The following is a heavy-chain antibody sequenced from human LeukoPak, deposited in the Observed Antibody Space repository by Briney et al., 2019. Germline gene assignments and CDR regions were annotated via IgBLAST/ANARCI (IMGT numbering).Heavy chain of an antibody. J-gene: IGHJ4*02. CDR1: GFTFSIYW. CDR3: ARERDCSSTSCYVNDY. V-gene: IGHV3-7*03. D-gene: IGHD2-2*01. Sequence: GGSLRLSCAASGFTFSIYWMSWVRQAPGKGLEWVANIKQDGSEKYYVDSLKGRFTTSRDNAKNSLYLQMNSLRAEDTAVYYCARERDCSSTSCYVNDYWGQGTLVTVSS. CDR2: IKQDGSEK.